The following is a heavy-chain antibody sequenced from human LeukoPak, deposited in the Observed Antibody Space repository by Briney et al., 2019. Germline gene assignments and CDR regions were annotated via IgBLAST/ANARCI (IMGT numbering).Heavy chain of an antibody. V-gene: IGHV4-39*01. J-gene: IGHJ5*02. CDR3: ARRQLFGNWFDP. Sequence: SETLSLTCTVSGDSISTSNSYWGWIRQPPGKGLEWIGSIYYSGNTYYNASLKSRVTISVDTSKNQFSLKLSSVTAADTAVYYCARRQLFGNWFDPWGQGTLVTVSS. CDR1: GDSISTSNSY. D-gene: IGHD3-10*01. CDR2: IYYSGNT.